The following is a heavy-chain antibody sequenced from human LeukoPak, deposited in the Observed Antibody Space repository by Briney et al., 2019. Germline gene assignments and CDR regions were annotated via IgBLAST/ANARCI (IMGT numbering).Heavy chain of an antibody. CDR3: ASGWYGDYLAFDI. CDR1: GGSISSHY. D-gene: IGHD4-17*01. Sequence: SETLSLTCTVSGGSISSHYWSWIRQPPGKGLEWIGYIYYSGSTNYNPSLKSRVTISVDTSKNQFSLKLSSVTAADTAVYYCASGWYGDYLAFDIWGQGTMVIVSS. CDR2: IYYSGST. J-gene: IGHJ3*02. V-gene: IGHV4-59*11.